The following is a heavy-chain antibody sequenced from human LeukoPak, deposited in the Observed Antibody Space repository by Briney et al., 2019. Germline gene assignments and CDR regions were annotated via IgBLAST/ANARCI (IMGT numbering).Heavy chain of an antibody. CDR3: ARVPGEMGATLAYLDY. V-gene: IGHV3-23*01. CDR2: ISGSGSGGST. D-gene: IGHD1-26*01. J-gene: IGHJ4*02. CDR1: GFTFSSSA. Sequence: GGSLRLSCAASGFTFSSSAMSWVRQAPGKGLEWVSNISGSGSGGSTYYADSVKGRFTISRDNSKNTLYLQMNSLRAEDTAVYYCARVPGEMGATLAYLDYWGPGNPGHRLL.